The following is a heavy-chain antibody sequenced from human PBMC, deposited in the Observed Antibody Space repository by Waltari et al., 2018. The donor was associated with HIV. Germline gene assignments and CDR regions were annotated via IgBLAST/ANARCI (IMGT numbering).Heavy chain of an antibody. CDR3: ARESLRFYSDS. CDR2: IYHSGNT. CDR1: GYSISSGCY. J-gene: IGHJ4*02. D-gene: IGHD2-21*01. Sequence: QVQLQESGPGLVKTSETLSLTCAVSGYSISSGCYWGWIRQPPGKGLEWIGSIYHSGNTYYSPSLKSRVTISVDTSKNQFSLRLTSVTAPDTAVYYCARESLRFYSDSWGQGTLVSVSS. V-gene: IGHV4-38-2*02.